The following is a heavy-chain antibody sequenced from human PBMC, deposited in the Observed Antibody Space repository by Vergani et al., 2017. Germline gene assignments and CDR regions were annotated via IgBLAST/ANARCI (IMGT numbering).Heavy chain of an antibody. Sequence: QVTLKESGPALVKPTQTPTLTCTFSGFPLSTSGMRVSWIRQPPGKALEWLARIDWDDDKFYSTSLKTRLTISKDTSKNQVVLTMTNMDPVDTATYYCALDSGSYYGTFDYWGQGTLVTVSS. CDR1: GFPLSTSGMR. CDR2: IDWDDDK. J-gene: IGHJ4*02. V-gene: IGHV2-70*04. D-gene: IGHD1-26*01. CDR3: ALDSGSYYGTFDY.